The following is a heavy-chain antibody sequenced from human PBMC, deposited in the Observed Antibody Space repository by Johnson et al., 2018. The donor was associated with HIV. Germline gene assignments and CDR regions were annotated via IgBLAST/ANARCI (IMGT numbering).Heavy chain of an antibody. CDR2: IKSKTDGGTT. D-gene: IGHD3-10*01. Sequence: VQLVESGGGLIQPGRSLRLSCAASGFTFSNAWMSWVRQAPGKGLEWVSRIKSKTDGGTTDYAAPVKGRFTISRDDSKNPLYLQMNSLRPDYAAVYYCAREQVSVWFRASGAAFNIWGQGTMVTVSS. V-gene: IGHV3-15*01. CDR3: AREQVSVWFRASGAAFNI. CDR1: GFTFSNAW. J-gene: IGHJ3*02.